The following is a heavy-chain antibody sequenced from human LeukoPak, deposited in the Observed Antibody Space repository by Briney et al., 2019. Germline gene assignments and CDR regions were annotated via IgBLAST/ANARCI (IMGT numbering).Heavy chain of an antibody. CDR3: ARVRSSSQTYAFDI. Sequence: GGSLRLSCAASGYTFSTYSMNWVRQAPGKGLEWVSSISSSSGFIYYADSVKGRFTISRDNAKNSLYLQMNSLRAEDTAVYYCARVRSSSQTYAFDIWGQGTMVTVSS. CDR2: ISSSSGFI. D-gene: IGHD2-2*01. V-gene: IGHV3-21*01. CDR1: GYTFSTYS. J-gene: IGHJ3*02.